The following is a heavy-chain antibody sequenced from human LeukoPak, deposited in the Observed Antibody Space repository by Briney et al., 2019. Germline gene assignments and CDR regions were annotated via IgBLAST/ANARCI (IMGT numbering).Heavy chain of an antibody. Sequence: GGSLRLSCAASGFTFSSYAMTWVRQAPGKGLEWVSTITSGSDTYYADSVKGRFSISRDNSKSTLYLQMNSLRAEDTAVYYCAPSLDYWGQGTLVTVSS. J-gene: IGHJ4*02. CDR1: GFTFSSYA. CDR2: ITSGSDT. CDR3: APSLDY. V-gene: IGHV3-23*01.